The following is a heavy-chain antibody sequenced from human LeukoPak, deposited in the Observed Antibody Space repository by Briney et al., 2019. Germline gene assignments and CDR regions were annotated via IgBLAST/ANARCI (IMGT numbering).Heavy chain of an antibody. J-gene: IGHJ4*02. V-gene: IGHV1-69*13. CDR3: ASQCTAGSLALYFEY. CDR1: GGTFSSYA. CDR2: IIPIFHTA. D-gene: IGHD6-13*01. Sequence: SVKVSCKASGGTFSSYAISWVRQAPGQGLEWMGGIIPIFHTANYAQKFQGRVTITAAESTSTAYMDLSSLRSEDTAVYYCASQCTAGSLALYFEYWGQGTLVTVSS.